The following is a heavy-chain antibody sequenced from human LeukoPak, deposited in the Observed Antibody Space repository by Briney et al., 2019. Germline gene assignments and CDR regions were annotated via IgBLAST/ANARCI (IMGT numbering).Heavy chain of an antibody. V-gene: IGHV3-11*01. Sequence: PGGSLRLSCTASGFTFSDYFMTWLRQVPGRGLEWVSYISSSGGVIYYAHSVKGRFTISRDNAKNSLYLQMNSLRAEDTAIYYCARQGIVATMTYHHHMDVWGQGTTVTVSS. D-gene: IGHD5-12*01. J-gene: IGHJ6*02. CDR2: ISSSGGVI. CDR1: GFTFSDYF. CDR3: ARQGIVATMTYHHHMDV.